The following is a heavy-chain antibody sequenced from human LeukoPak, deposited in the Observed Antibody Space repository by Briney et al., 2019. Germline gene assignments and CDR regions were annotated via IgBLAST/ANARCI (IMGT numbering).Heavy chain of an antibody. CDR1: GGSISSYY. D-gene: IGHD3-9*01. Sequence: SETLSLTCTISGGSISSYYWSWIRQPPGKGLEWIGYIYYTGSTNHNPSLKSRVTISVDTSKNQFSLKLSSVTAADTAVYYCARQYSDILTGYHRGELYWYFDLWGRGTLVTVSS. J-gene: IGHJ2*01. CDR3: ARQYSDILTGYHRGELYWYFDL. CDR2: IYYTGST. V-gene: IGHV4-59*08.